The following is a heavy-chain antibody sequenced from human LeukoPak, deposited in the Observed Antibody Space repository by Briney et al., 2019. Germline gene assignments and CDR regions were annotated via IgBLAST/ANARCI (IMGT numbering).Heavy chain of an antibody. V-gene: IGHV3-7*01. Sequence: GGSLRLSCAASGFSFSSYWMSWVRQAPGKGLEWVANIKQDGSDKYHADSVKGRFSISRDNAKNSLYLQMNSLRAEDTAVYYCAKDCSSTSCENRLDYWGQGTLVTVSS. CDR2: IKQDGSDK. D-gene: IGHD2-2*01. J-gene: IGHJ4*02. CDR1: GFSFSSYW. CDR3: AKDCSSTSCENRLDY.